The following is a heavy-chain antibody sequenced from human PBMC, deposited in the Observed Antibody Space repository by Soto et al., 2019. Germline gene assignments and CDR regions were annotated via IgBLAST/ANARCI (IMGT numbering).Heavy chain of an antibody. Sequence: EVQLVESGGALVKPGGSLRLSCAASGFTFSRYNMNWVRQAPEKGLEWVSSISSRSSDIYYADSVKGRFTISRDNAKNSWALQRNNLRAEDTAVYYCATGYYDSSGYYFDYWGQGTLVTVSS. CDR3: ATGYYDSSGYYFDY. CDR2: ISSRSSDI. V-gene: IGHV3-21*01. J-gene: IGHJ4*02. CDR1: GFTFSRYN. D-gene: IGHD3-22*01.